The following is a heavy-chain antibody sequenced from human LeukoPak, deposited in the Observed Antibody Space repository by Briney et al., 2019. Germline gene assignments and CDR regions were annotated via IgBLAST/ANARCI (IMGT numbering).Heavy chain of an antibody. Sequence: SVKVSCKASGGTFSSYAISWVRQAPGQGLEWMGRIIPILGIANYAQKFQGRVTITADKSTSTAYMELSSLRSEDTAVYYCASGLASSGWYRANYWGQGTLVTVSS. CDR2: IIPILGIA. CDR3: ASGLASSGWYRANY. CDR1: GGTFSSYA. J-gene: IGHJ4*02. D-gene: IGHD6-19*01. V-gene: IGHV1-69*04.